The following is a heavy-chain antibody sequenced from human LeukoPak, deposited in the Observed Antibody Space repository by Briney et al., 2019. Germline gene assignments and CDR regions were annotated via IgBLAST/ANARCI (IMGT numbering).Heavy chain of an antibody. CDR2: IYHSGST. CDR1: GSSLSSGGYS. CDR3: ARGRGDYGDYDGRFDY. Sequence: SETLSLTCAVSGSSLSSGGYSWRWIRQPPGKGLEWIGYIYHSGSTYYNPSLKSRVTISVDRSKNQFSLKLSSVTAADTAVYYCARGRGDYGDYDGRFDYWGQGTLVTVSS. J-gene: IGHJ4*02. V-gene: IGHV4-30-2*01. D-gene: IGHD4-17*01.